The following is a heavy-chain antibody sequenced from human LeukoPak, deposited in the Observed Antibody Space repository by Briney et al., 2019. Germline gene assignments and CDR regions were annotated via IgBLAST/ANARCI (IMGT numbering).Heavy chain of an antibody. J-gene: IGHJ4*02. V-gene: IGHV3-23*01. D-gene: IGHD3-3*01. CDR1: GFSFSSSA. Sequence: AESLTLSCAVSGFSFSSSAMSWVRQAPGKGLEWVSSISGSGGSTYYADSVKGRFTISRDNSTNTLYLQMNGGRAEDTGVYYCAKDSRRDYDFWSGYYRAEYFDYWGQGTLVTVSS. CDR2: ISGSGGST. CDR3: AKDSRRDYDFWSGYYRAEYFDY.